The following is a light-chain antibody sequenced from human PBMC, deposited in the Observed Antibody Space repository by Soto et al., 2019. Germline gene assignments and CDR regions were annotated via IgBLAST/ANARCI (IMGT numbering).Light chain of an antibody. J-gene: IGKJ1*01. CDR1: QSINKW. CDR3: QHYSGDRAT. Sequence: DILLPQSPSPLSASVGDRVTISCRASQSINKWLAWYQHKPGKAPNLLIYEVSTLHSGVPSWFSGSGSGTEFTLTISSLRPDDFATYYCQHYSGDRATFGQGTKVDIK. CDR2: EVS. V-gene: IGKV1-5*03.